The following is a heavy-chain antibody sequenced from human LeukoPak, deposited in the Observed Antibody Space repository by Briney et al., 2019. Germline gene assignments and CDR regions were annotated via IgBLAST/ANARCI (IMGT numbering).Heavy chain of an antibody. CDR1: GGAISSYY. CDR2: IYYSGST. CDR3: ARLTWTPYYYGMDV. D-gene: IGHD3/OR15-3a*01. J-gene: IGHJ6*02. V-gene: IGHV4-59*08. Sequence: SETLSLTCTVSGGAISSYYWSWIRQPPGKGLEWIGYIYYSGSTNYNPSLKSRVTISVDTSKNQFSLKLSSVTAADTAVYYCARLTWTPYYYGMDVWGQGTTVTVSS.